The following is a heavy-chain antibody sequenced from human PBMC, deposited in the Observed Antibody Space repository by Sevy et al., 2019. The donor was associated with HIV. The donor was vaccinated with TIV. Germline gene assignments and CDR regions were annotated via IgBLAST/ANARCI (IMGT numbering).Heavy chain of an antibody. V-gene: IGHV3-7*01. D-gene: IGHD3-10*01. J-gene: IGHJ4*02. CDR1: GFTFSSYW. CDR2: IKQDGSEK. CDR3: ARDDYYGSGFDY. Sequence: GESLKISCAASGFTFSSYWMSWVRQAPGKGLEWVANIKQDGSEKYYVDSVKGRFTISRDNAKNSLYLQMNSLRAEDTAVYYCARDDYYGSGFDYWGQGTLVTVSS.